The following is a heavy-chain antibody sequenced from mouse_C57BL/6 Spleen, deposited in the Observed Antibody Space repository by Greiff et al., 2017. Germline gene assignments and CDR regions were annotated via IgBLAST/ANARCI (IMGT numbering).Heavy chain of an antibody. CDR3: ARDPYGNHYFDY. V-gene: IGHV1-82*01. CDR2: IYPGDGDT. J-gene: IGHJ2*01. D-gene: IGHD2-1*01. Sequence: VQLQESGPELVKPGASVKISCKASGYAFSSSWMNWVKQRPGKGLEWIGRIYPGDGDTNYNGKFKGKATLTADKSSSTAYMQLSSLTSEDSAVYFCARDPYGNHYFDYWGQGTTLTVSS. CDR1: GYAFSSSW.